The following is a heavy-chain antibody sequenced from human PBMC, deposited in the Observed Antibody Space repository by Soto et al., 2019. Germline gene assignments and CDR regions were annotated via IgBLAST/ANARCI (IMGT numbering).Heavy chain of an antibody. Sequence: QVQLVESGGGVVQPGRSLRLSCAASGFTFSSYGMHWVRQAPGKGLEWVAVISYDGSNKYYADSVKGRFTISRDNSNNTLYLQMNSLRAEDTAVYSCAKGDQYDFWSGTDYWGQGTLVTVSS. V-gene: IGHV3-30*18. CDR2: ISYDGSNK. CDR1: GFTFSSYG. CDR3: AKGDQYDFWSGTDY. J-gene: IGHJ4*02. D-gene: IGHD3-3*01.